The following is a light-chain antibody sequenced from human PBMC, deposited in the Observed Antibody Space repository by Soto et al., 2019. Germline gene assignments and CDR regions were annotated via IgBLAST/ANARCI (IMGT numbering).Light chain of an antibody. J-gene: IGKJ5*01. CDR2: YIS. V-gene: IGKV3D-15*01. CDR3: QQHNQWPIT. CDR1: QYINTR. Sequence: EIVLTQSPATLSSFPGDRVTLSCRASQYINTRLAWYQHRPGQAPRLLIYYISTRATGIPARFSGSGSGTEFTLTINSLQSEDSAVYYCQQHNQWPITFGQGTRLEIK.